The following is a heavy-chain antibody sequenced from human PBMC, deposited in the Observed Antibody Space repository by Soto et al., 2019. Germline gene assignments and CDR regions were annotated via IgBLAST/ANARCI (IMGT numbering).Heavy chain of an antibody. Sequence: GGSLRLSCAASGFTFSSYSMNWVRQAPGKGLEWVSYISSSSSTIYYADSVKGRFTISRDNAKNSLYLQMNSLRAEDTAVYYCASDRAGYFDWLLIPDYWGQGTLVTVSS. CDR1: GFTFSSYS. D-gene: IGHD3-9*01. CDR3: ASDRAGYFDWLLIPDY. V-gene: IGHV3-48*04. CDR2: ISSSSSTI. J-gene: IGHJ4*02.